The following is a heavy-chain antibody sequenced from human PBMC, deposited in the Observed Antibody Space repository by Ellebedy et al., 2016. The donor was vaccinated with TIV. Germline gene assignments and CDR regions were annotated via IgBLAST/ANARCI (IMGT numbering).Heavy chain of an antibody. Sequence: SGPTLVKPTQTLTLTCTFSGFSLSTSGMCVSWIRQPPGKALEWLARIDWDDDKYYSTSLKTRLTISKATSKNQVVLTMTNMDPVDTATYYCARATYYYDSSGYTLYYFDYWGQGTLVTVSS. CDR1: GFSLSTSGMC. CDR2: IDWDDDK. CDR3: ARATYYYDSSGYTLYYFDY. V-gene: IGHV2-70*11. D-gene: IGHD3-22*01. J-gene: IGHJ4*02.